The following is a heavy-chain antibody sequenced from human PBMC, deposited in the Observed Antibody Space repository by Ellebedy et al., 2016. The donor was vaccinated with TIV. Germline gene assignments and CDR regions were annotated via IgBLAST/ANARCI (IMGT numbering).Heavy chain of an antibody. CDR3: ATIMSGSNFDL. Sequence: AASVKVSCKASGYTFTGYYMHWVRQAPGQGLEWMGWINPNSGGTNYAQKFQGWVTMTRETSISTAYMELSRLRSDDTAVYYCATIMSGSNFDLWGRGTLVTVSS. D-gene: IGHD5-12*01. J-gene: IGHJ2*01. V-gene: IGHV1-2*04. CDR2: INPNSGGT. CDR1: GYTFTGYY.